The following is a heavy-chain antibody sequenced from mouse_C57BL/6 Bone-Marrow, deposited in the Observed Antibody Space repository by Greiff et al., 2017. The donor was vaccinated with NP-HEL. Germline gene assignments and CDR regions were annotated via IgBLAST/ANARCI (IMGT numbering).Heavy chain of an antibody. J-gene: IGHJ2*01. CDR1: GYTFTDYY. CDR3: ARFTYYGSPYFDY. D-gene: IGHD1-1*01. V-gene: IGHV1-26*01. CDR2: INPNNGGT. Sequence: VQLKQSGPELVKPGASVKISCKASGYTFTDYYMNWVKQSHGKSLEWIGDINPNNGGTSYNQKFKGKATLTVDKSSSTAYMELRSLTSEDSAVYYCARFTYYGSPYFDYWCQGTTLTVSS.